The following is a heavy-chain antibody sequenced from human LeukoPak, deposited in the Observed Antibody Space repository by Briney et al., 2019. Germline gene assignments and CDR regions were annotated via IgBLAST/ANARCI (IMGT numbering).Heavy chain of an antibody. Sequence: ASVKVSCKASGYTFTGYYMHWVRQAPGQGLEWMGWINPNSGGTNYAQNFQGGVTMTSDTPIRTAYMDLSRLRSNDTDVYYFLRDPGPVADNYFDFWGQGTLVSVS. CDR2: INPNSGGT. CDR3: LRDPGPVADNYFDF. CDR1: GYTFTGYY. V-gene: IGHV1-2*02. D-gene: IGHD6-19*01. J-gene: IGHJ4*02.